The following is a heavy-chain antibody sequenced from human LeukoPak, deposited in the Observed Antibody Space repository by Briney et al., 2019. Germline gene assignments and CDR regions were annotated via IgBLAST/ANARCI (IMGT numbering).Heavy chain of an antibody. CDR2: ISSSSSYI. CDR1: GFTFSSYN. D-gene: IGHD2-21*02. Sequence: GGSLRLSCAASGFTFSSYNMNWVRQAPGKGLEWVSFISSSSSYIYYADSVKGRFTISRDNAKNSLYLQMNSVRAGDTAVYYCAREGDRYFDFWGQGTLVTVSS. J-gene: IGHJ4*02. V-gene: IGHV3-21*01. CDR3: AREGDRYFDF.